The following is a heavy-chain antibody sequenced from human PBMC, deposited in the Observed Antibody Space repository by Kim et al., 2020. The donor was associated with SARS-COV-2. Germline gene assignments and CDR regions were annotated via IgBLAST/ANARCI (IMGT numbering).Heavy chain of an antibody. CDR1: GGSISSYY. D-gene: IGHD7-27*01. J-gene: IGHJ3*02. V-gene: IGHV4-59*01. CDR3: ARAGAGRRRDAFDI. Sequence: SETLSLTCTVSGGSISSYYWSWIRQPPGKGLEWIGYIYYSGSTNYNPSLKSRVTISVDTSKNQFSLKLSSVTAADTAVYYCARAGAGRRRDAFDIWGQGTMVTVSS. CDR2: IYYSGST.